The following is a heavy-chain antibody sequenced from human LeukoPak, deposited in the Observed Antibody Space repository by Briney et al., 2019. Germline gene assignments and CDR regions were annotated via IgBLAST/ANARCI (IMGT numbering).Heavy chain of an antibody. Sequence: GGSLRLSCAASGFTFSSYGMHRVRQAPGKGLEWVAVIWYDGSNKYYADSVKGRFTISRDNSKNTLYLQMNSLRAEDTAVYYCAREASGYYQNWFDPWGQGTLVTVSS. CDR2: IWYDGSNK. J-gene: IGHJ5*02. CDR1: GFTFSSYG. V-gene: IGHV3-33*01. D-gene: IGHD3-22*01. CDR3: AREASGYYQNWFDP.